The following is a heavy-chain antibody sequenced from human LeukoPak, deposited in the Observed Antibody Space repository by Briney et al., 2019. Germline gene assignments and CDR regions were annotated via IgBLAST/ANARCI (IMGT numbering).Heavy chain of an antibody. Sequence: AGGSLRLSCSASGFTFSSYAMHWVRQAPGKGLEYVSAISSNGGSTYYADSVRGRFTISRDNSKNTLYLQMSSLRPDDTAVYYCVRTYDENPLGWFDPWGQGTLVTVSS. CDR2: ISSNGGST. CDR3: VRTYDENPLGWFDP. CDR1: GFTFSSYA. D-gene: IGHD5-12*01. V-gene: IGHV3-64D*06. J-gene: IGHJ5*02.